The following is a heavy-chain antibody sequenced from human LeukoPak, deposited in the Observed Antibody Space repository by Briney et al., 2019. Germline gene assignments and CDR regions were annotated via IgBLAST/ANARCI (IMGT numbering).Heavy chain of an antibody. D-gene: IGHD3-10*01. CDR2: IRGDNGNT. V-gene: IGHV1-18*01. CDR3: ARDSGGRVLLWFGELLDPFDY. J-gene: IGHJ4*02. Sequence: SVKVSCKTSGYTFSSYGISWVRQAPGQGLEWVGWIRGDNGNTNYAQKFQGRVTMSTDTSTSTAYMELRSLGSDETAVFYCARDSGGRVLLWFGELLDPFDYWGQGTLVTVSS. CDR1: GYTFSSYG.